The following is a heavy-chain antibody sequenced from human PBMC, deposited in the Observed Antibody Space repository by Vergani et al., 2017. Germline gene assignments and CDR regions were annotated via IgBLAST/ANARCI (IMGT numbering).Heavy chain of an antibody. CDR2: INHSGST. CDR3: ARGDHYYDSSGYYYYYYGMDV. D-gene: IGHD3-22*01. J-gene: IGHJ6*02. Sequence: QVQLQQWGAGLLKPSETLSLTCAVYGGSFSGYYWSWIRQPPGKGLEWIGEINHSGSTNYNPSLKSRVTISVDTSKNQFSLKLSSVTAADTAVYYCARGDHYYDSSGYYYYYYGMDVWGQGTTVTVSS. V-gene: IGHV4-34*01. CDR1: GGSFSGYY.